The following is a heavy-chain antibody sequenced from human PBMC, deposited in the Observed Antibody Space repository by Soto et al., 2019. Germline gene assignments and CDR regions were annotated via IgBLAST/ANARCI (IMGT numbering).Heavy chain of an antibody. D-gene: IGHD3-9*01. V-gene: IGHV3-23*01. CDR2: ISGSGGST. CDR1: GFTFSSYA. CDR3: AKSTYFDWLPAPWFDP. J-gene: IGHJ5*02. Sequence: GGSLRLSCAASGFTFSSYAMSWVRQAPGKGLEWVSAISGSGGSTYYADSVKGRFTISRDNSKNTLYLQMNSLRAEDTAVYYCAKSTYFDWLPAPWFDPWGQGTLVTVSS.